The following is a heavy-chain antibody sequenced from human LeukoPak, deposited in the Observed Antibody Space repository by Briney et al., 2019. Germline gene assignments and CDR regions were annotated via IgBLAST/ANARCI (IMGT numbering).Heavy chain of an antibody. CDR2: IIPMLDKV. CDR3: ARGVAAVGMDY. Sequence: ASVTVSCKASGGTFSSYAVNWVRQAPGQGLEWMGRIIPMLDKVTYAQKFQGRVTITADKSTSTAYMELSSLRSDDTAVYYCARGVAAVGMDYWGQGTLVTVSS. CDR1: GGTFSSYA. D-gene: IGHD6-13*01. J-gene: IGHJ4*02. V-gene: IGHV1-69*04.